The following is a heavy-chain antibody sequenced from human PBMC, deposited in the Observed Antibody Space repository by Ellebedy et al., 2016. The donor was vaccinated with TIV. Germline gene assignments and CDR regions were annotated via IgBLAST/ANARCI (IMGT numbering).Heavy chain of an antibody. CDR1: GYIFTDYY. D-gene: IGHD3-10*01. CDR3: ARDPFGKYIRENYYYYGMDV. Sequence: AASVKVSCKASGYIFTDYYLHWVRQAPGQGLDWMGWVTLSSRATNYERTVQGRVTMTRDTSNNTAYRELSGLRSDETAVYYCARDPFGKYIRENYYYYGMDVWGLGTTVTVSS. J-gene: IGHJ6*02. V-gene: IGHV1-2*02. CDR2: VTLSSRAT.